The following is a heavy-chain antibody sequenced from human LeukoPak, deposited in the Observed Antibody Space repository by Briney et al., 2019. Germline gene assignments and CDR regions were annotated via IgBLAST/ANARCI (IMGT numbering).Heavy chain of an antibody. D-gene: IGHD6-13*01. V-gene: IGHV3-66*01. CDR1: GFTVSSNY. Sequence: GGSLRLSCAASGFTVSSNYMSWVRQAPGEGLEWVSVIYSGGSTYYADSVKGRFTISRDNSKNTLYLQMNSLRAEDTAVYYCARTGEAATHSFDYWGQGTLVTVSS. CDR3: ARTGEAATHSFDY. CDR2: IYSGGST. J-gene: IGHJ4*02.